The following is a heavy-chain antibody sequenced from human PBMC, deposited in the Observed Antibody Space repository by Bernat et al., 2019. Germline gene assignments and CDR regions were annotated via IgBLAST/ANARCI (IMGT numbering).Heavy chain of an antibody. V-gene: IGHV3-30*19. CDR2: ISYDGSNK. J-gene: IGHJ4*02. D-gene: IGHD3-10*01. Sequence: QVQLVESGGGVVQPGRSLRLSCAASGFTFSSYGMHWVRQAPGKGLEWVAVISYDGSNKYYADSVKGRFTISRDNSKNTLYLQMNSLRAEDTAVYYCARRFGYFDYWGQGTLVTVSS. CDR1: GFTFSSYG. CDR3: ARRFGYFDY.